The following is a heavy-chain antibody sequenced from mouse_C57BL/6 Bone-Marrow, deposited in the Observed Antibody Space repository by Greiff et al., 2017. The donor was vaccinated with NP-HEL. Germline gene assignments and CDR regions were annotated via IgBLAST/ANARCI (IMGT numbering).Heavy chain of an antibody. J-gene: IGHJ2*01. CDR1: GFTFSSYG. CDR2: ISSGGSYT. D-gene: IGHD1-1*01. Sequence: EVMLVESGGDLVKPGGSLKLSCAASGFTFSSYGMSWVRQTPDKRLEWVATISSGGSYTYYPDSVKGRFTISRDNAKNTLYLQMSSLKSEDTAMYYCARHVVRNYYYGSSQYYFDYWGQGTTLTVSS. CDR3: ARHVVRNYYYGSSQYYFDY. V-gene: IGHV5-6*01.